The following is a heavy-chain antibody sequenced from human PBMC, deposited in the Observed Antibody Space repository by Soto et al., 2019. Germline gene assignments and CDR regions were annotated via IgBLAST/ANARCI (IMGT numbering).Heavy chain of an antibody. CDR1: GYTFTSYA. Sequence: VSVKASCKAPGYTFTSYAMHWVRQAPGQRLEWMGWINAGNGNTKYAQKLQGRVTMTTDTSTSTAYMELRSLRSDDTAVYYCARDLVSGWTELPEFGWFDPWGQGTLVTVPQ. D-gene: IGHD6-19*01. V-gene: IGHV1-3*01. CDR2: INAGNGNT. CDR3: ARDLVSGWTELPEFGWFDP. J-gene: IGHJ5*02.